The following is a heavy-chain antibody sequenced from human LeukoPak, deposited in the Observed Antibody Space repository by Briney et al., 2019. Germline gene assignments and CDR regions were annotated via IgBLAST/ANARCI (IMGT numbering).Heavy chain of an antibody. D-gene: IGHD6-13*01. Sequence: GGSLRLSCAASGFTFSSYAMHWVRQAPGKGLEWVAVISYDGSNKYYADSVKGRFTISRDNSKNTLYLQMNSLRAEDTAVYYCARSSQYSSSWYNHNWFDPWGQGTLVTVSS. J-gene: IGHJ5*02. V-gene: IGHV3-30-3*01. CDR1: GFTFSSYA. CDR3: ARSSQYSSSWYNHNWFDP. CDR2: ISYDGSNK.